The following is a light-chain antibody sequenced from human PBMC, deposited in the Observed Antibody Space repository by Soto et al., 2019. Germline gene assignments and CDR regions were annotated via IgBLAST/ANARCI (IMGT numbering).Light chain of an antibody. CDR3: SSYTSSSTYV. CDR2: EVS. Sequence: QSALTQPPSVSGAPGQSVTISCTGTSSDVGSYNRVSWYQQPPGTAPKLMIYEVSNRPSGVPDRFSGSKSGNTASLTISGLSAEDDADYYCSSYTSSSTYVFGTGTKVTVL. J-gene: IGLJ1*01. CDR1: SSDVGSYNR. V-gene: IGLV2-18*02.